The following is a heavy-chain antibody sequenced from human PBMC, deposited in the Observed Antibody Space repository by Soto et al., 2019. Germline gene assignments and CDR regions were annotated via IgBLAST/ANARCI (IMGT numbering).Heavy chain of an antibody. CDR3: ARRSYYAYYDFWSGYLYYFDY. V-gene: IGHV1-8*02. CDR2: MNPNSGNT. J-gene: IGHJ4*02. Sequence: GASVKVSCKASGYTFTGFYMHWVRQATGQGLEWMGWMNPNSGNTGYAQKFQGRVTMTRNTSISTAYMELSSLRSEDTAVYYCARRSYYAYYDFWSGYLYYFDYWGQGTLVTVSS. CDR1: GYTFTGFY. D-gene: IGHD3-3*01.